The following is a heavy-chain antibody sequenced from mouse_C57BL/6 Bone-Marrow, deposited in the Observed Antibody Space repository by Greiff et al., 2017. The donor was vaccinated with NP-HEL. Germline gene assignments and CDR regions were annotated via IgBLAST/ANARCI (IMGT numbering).Heavy chain of an antibody. CDR2: ISSGGSYT. D-gene: IGHD1-1*01. Sequence: EVMLVESGGDLVKPGGSLKLSCAASGFTFSSYGMSWVRQTPDKRLEWVATISSGGSYTYYPDSVKGRFTISRDNAKNTLYLQMSSMKSEDTAMHYCASPLITTVADYWGQGTTLTVSS. CDR3: ASPLITTVADY. CDR1: GFTFSSYG. J-gene: IGHJ2*01. V-gene: IGHV5-6*01.